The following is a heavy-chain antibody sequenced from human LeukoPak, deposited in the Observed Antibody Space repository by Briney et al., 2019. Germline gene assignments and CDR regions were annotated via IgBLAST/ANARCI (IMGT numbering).Heavy chain of an antibody. D-gene: IGHD6-19*01. CDR3: AKATGGYSSGWYSYYYGMDV. V-gene: IGHV3-43*01. Sequence: GGSLRLTCAASGFTFDDYTMHWVRQAPGKGLEWVSLISWDGGSTYYADSVKGRLTISRDNSKNSLYLQMNSLRTEDTALYYCAKATGGYSSGWYSYYYGMDVWGQGTTVTVSS. CDR2: ISWDGGST. J-gene: IGHJ6*02. CDR1: GFTFDDYT.